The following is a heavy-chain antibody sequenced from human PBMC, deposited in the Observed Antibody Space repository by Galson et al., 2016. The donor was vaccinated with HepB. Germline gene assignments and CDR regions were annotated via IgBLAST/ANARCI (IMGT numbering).Heavy chain of an antibody. D-gene: IGHD5-18*01. CDR3: ATGIVDTTTAEFTYWYYYGMDV. J-gene: IGHJ6*02. CDR1: GGSISSSSYY. Sequence: SETLSLTCTVSGGSISSSSYYWGWIRQPPGKGLEWIGSIFYSGSTYYNPPLNSRVTMSVDTSKHQFSLNLISVTSAVTAGDYCATGIVDTTTAEFTYWYYYGMDVWGQGTTVTVSS. V-gene: IGHV4-39*01. CDR2: IFYSGST.